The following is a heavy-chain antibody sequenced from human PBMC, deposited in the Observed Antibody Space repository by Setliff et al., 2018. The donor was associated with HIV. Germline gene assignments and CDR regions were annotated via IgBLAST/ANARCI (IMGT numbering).Heavy chain of an antibody. CDR1: GFTFSNAW. CDR3: TSAFADYAYWYFDY. Sequence: PGGSLRLSCAASGFTFSNAWMSWVRQVPGKGLEWVGRIKSKTYGGTTEYAASVKGRFTISRDDSKSIAYLQMNSLKTEDTAVYYCTSAFADYAYWYFDYWGQGTLVTVSS. J-gene: IGHJ4*02. CDR2: IKSKTYGGTT. D-gene: IGHD2-8*02. V-gene: IGHV3-15*01.